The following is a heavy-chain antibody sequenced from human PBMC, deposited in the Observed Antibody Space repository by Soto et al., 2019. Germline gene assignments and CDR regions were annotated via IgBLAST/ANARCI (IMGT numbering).Heavy chain of an antibody. V-gene: IGHV3-30*18. CDR3: ANSYSSSWDDYYYYGMDG. Sequence: GGSLRLSCAASGFTFSSYGMHWVRQAPGKGLEWVAVISYDGSNKYYADSVKGRFTISRDNSKNTLYLQMNSLRAEDTAVYYCANSYSSSWDDYYYYGMDGWGQGTTVTVAS. J-gene: IGHJ6*02. CDR1: GFTFSSYG. CDR2: ISYDGSNK. D-gene: IGHD6-13*01.